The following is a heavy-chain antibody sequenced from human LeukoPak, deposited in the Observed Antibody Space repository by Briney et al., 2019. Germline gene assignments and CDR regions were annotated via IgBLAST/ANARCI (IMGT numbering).Heavy chain of an antibody. V-gene: IGHV3-21*01. D-gene: IGHD6-13*01. CDR2: ISSSSSYI. Sequence: PGGSLRLSCAASGFTFSSYSMNWVRQAPGKGLEWVSSISSSSSYIYYADSVKGRFTISRDNAKNSLYLQMNSLRAEDTAVYYCARGISTLERRSSWPSDFDYWGQGTLVTVSS. CDR3: ARGISTLERRSSWPSDFDY. J-gene: IGHJ4*02. CDR1: GFTFSSYS.